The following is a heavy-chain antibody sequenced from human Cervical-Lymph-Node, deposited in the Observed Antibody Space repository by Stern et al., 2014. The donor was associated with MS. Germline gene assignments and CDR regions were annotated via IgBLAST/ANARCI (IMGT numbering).Heavy chain of an antibody. Sequence: QLVQSGPEVKKPGTSAKVSCKASGFTFTSSAVQWVRQARGQRLVWIGWNLVCSGNTNYAQKFQERVTITRDMSTSTAYMELSSLRSEDTAVYYCAAEPMYYSDSVGAFDIWGQGTMVTVSS. CDR3: AAEPMYYSDSVGAFDI. CDR1: GFTFTSSA. D-gene: IGHD3-22*01. CDR2: NLVCSGNT. V-gene: IGHV1-58*01. J-gene: IGHJ3*02.